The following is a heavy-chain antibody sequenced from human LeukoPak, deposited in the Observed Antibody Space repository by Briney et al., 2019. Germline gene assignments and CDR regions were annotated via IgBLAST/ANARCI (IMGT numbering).Heavy chain of an antibody. CDR1: GYTFTDYF. CDR3: ARVYGGNANFDS. CDR2: INPYNGGT. Sequence: ASVNVSCKSSGYTFTDYFIHWVRQAPGQGLEWMGWINPYNGGTNYAQNFQGRVTVTRDTSIGTAYMELSGLRSDDTAVYYCARVYGGNANFDSWGQGTRVTVSS. J-gene: IGHJ4*02. D-gene: IGHD4-23*01. V-gene: IGHV1-2*02.